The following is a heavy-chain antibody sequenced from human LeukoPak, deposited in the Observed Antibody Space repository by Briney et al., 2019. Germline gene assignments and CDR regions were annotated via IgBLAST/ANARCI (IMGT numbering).Heavy chain of an antibody. Sequence: GGSLRLSCAASGFTFSSYWMSWVRQAPGKGLEWVANIKQDGSEKYYVDSVKGRFTISRDNAKNSLYLQMNSLRAEDTAVYYCARDSGNYDILTGYPLYYYGMDVWGQGTTVTVSS. CDR2: IKQDGSEK. CDR3: ARDSGNYDILTGYPLYYYGMDV. V-gene: IGHV3-7*01. D-gene: IGHD3-9*01. CDR1: GFTFSSYW. J-gene: IGHJ6*02.